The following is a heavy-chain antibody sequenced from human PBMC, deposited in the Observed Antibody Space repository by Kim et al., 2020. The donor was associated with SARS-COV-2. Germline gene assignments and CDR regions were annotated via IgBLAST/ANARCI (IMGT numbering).Heavy chain of an antibody. V-gene: IGHV4-34*01. CDR2: INHSGST. J-gene: IGHJ5*02. CDR1: GGSFSGYY. Sequence: SETLSLTCAVYGGSFSGYYWSWIRQPPGKGLEWIGEINHSGSTNYNPSLKSRVTISVDTSKNQFSLKLSSVTAADTAVYYCARGGRGSSGWYKGQYNWFDPWGQGTLVTVSS. CDR3: ARGGRGSSGWYKGQYNWFDP. D-gene: IGHD6-19*01.